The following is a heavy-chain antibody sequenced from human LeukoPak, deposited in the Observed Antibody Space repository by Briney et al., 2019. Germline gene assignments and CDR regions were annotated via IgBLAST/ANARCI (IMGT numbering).Heavy chain of an antibody. CDR3: VRKGYYDSSGYLGVFDY. CDR1: RFTFSSYE. D-gene: IGHD3-22*01. V-gene: IGHV3-48*03. Sequence: GGSLRLSCAASRFTFSSYEMNWVRQAPGKGLEWVSYISDSGSSKYYADSVKGRFTISRDNAKNSMYLQMNSLRAEDTAVYYCVRKGYYDSSGYLGVFDYWGQGTLVTVSS. J-gene: IGHJ4*02. CDR2: ISDSGSSK.